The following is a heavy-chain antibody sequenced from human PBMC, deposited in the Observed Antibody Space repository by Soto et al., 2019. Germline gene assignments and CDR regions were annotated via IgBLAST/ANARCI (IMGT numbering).Heavy chain of an antibody. V-gene: IGHV1-18*01. D-gene: IGHD6-13*01. J-gene: IGHJ4*02. CDR1: GYTFTSYG. Sequence: QVQLVQSGAEVKKPGASVKVSCKASGYTFTSYGISWVRQAPGQGLEWMGWISAYNGNTNYAQKLQGRVTMTTDTSTSTAYMELRSRRSDDTAVYYCARDGIAAAGGKTRPLAPFDYWGQGTLVTVSS. CDR3: ARDGIAAAGGKTRPLAPFDY. CDR2: ISAYNGNT.